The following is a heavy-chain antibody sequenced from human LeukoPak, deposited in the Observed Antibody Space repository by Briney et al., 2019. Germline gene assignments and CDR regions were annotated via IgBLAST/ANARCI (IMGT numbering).Heavy chain of an antibody. CDR1: GFTFSNNS. J-gene: IGHJ4*02. V-gene: IGHV3-23*01. CDR3: AKTQGFFDH. Sequence: GGSLRLSCEASGFTFSNNSMTWVRQAPGKGMEWVTGISDGGDTTYDAGSVKGRFTVSRHNSKNILYLQMNSLRAEDTAIYYCAKTQGFFDHWGQGSLVTVSS. CDR2: ISDGGDTT.